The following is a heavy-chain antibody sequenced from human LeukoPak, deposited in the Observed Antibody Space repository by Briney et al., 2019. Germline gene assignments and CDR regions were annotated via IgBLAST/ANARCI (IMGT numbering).Heavy chain of an antibody. D-gene: IGHD3-22*01. CDR1: GFTFSSYA. CDR2: IWHDGSEK. V-gene: IGHV3-33*01. Sequence: GGSLRLSCAASGFTFSSYAMHWVRQAPGKGLEWVAVIWHDGSEKTYADSVKGRFTISRDNAKNSLYLQMNSLRAEDTAVYYCARDHVAYYDSSGYSPNYFDYWGQGTLVTVSS. J-gene: IGHJ4*02. CDR3: ARDHVAYYDSSGYSPNYFDY.